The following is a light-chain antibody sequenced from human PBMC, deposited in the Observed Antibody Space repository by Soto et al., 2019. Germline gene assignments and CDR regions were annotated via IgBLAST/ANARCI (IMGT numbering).Light chain of an antibody. CDR2: DAS. J-gene: IGKJ5*01. Sequence: DMVLTQSPATLSFSTGERATLSCPASQSVNSYLACYQQQPGQAPMLLIYDASNRATGIPARFRGSGSGTDFTLSISSLEPEDFAVYYCQQRSNWPGFGQGTRLEIK. V-gene: IGKV3-11*01. CDR3: QQRSNWPG. CDR1: QSVNSY.